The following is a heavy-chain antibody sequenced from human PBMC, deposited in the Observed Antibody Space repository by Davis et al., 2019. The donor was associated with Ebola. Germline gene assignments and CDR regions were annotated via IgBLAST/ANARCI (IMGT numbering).Heavy chain of an antibody. CDR3: ARRGGTKHLDAFDI. V-gene: IGHV1-2*04. Sequence: AASVKVSCKASGYTFTGYYMHWVRQAPGQGLEWMGWINPNSGGTNYAQKFQGWVTMTRDTSISTAYMELSRLRSDDTAVYYCARRGGTKHLDAFDIGGQGTMVTVSS. J-gene: IGHJ3*02. CDR2: INPNSGGT. CDR1: GYTFTGYY. D-gene: IGHD3-16*01.